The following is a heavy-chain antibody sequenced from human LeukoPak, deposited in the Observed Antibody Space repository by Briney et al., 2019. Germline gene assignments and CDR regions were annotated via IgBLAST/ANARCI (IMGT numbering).Heavy chain of an antibody. CDR1: GYTFTGYY. V-gene: IGHV1-2*02. CDR3: ARVSYGDIPFDY. Sequence: ASVKVSCKASGYTFTGYYMPWVRQAPGQRLEWMGWINPNSGGTNYAQNFQGRVTLTRDTSISTAYMELSRLRSDDTAVYYCARVSYGDIPFDYWGQGTLVTVSS. D-gene: IGHD4-17*01. J-gene: IGHJ4*02. CDR2: INPNSGGT.